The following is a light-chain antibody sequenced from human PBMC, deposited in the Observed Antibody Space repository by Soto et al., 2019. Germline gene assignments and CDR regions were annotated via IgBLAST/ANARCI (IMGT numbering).Light chain of an antibody. V-gene: IGKV3-15*01. CDR1: QSVSSN. J-gene: IGKJ2*01. CDR3: QQYNNWPPYT. Sequence: EIVMTQSPATLSVSPGERATLSCRASQSVSSNLAWYQQKPGQAPRLLIYGASTRATGIPARFSGNGSGTEFTLTISSLLSEDFAVYYCQQYNNWPPYTFGQGTKLEIK. CDR2: GAS.